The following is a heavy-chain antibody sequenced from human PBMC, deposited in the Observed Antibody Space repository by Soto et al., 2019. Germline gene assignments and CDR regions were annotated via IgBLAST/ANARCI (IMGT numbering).Heavy chain of an antibody. V-gene: IGHV4-34*01. CDR2: INHSGST. Sequence: ETLSLTCAVYVGSFSGYYWSWIRRPPGKGLEWIGEINHSGSTNYNPSLKSRVTISVDTSKNQFSLKLSSVTAADTAVYYCARGPYTPTRPRYCSGGSCYLIGSWFDPWGQGTLVTVS. D-gene: IGHD2-15*01. CDR3: ARGPYTPTRPRYCSGGSCYLIGSWFDP. CDR1: VGSFSGYY. J-gene: IGHJ5*02.